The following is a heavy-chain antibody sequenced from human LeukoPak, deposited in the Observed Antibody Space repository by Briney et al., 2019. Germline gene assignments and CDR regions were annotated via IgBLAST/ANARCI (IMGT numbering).Heavy chain of an antibody. D-gene: IGHD6-13*01. CDR1: GYSFTSYW. CDR2: IYPGDLMV. Sequence: GESLKISCQGFGYSFTSYWIGWVRQMPGKGMEWRGVIYPGDLMVRYIPSFQGPVTISVDKSINTAYLQWVSLRASDSAMYYCACRDLTSTWSFPWGQGTLVTVSS. CDR3: ACRDLTSTWSFP. J-gene: IGHJ5*02. V-gene: IGHV5-51*06.